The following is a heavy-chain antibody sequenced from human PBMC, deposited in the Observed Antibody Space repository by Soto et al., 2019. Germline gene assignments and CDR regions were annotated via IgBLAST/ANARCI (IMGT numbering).Heavy chain of an antibody. Sequence: EVQLVESGGGLVQPGGSLRLSCAASGFTFSNYLMSWVRQAPGKGLEWAANINLDGSERYLVDSIKGRFTISRDNAKNTVYLKMNCRSVEDTAVYYCVRLILAGTTHGGYFDSWGQGNLVVVSS. D-gene: IGHD1-1*01. CDR3: VRLILAGTTHGGYFDS. J-gene: IGHJ4*03. V-gene: IGHV3-7*03. CDR2: INLDGSER. CDR1: GFTFSNYL.